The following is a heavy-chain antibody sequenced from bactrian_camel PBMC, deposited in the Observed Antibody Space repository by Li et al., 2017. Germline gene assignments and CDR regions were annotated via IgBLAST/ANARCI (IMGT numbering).Heavy chain of an antibody. V-gene: IGHV3S53*01. J-gene: IGHJ4*01. CDR1: GRRYKSYC. Sequence: VQLVESGGGSVQAGGSLRLSCIDSGRRYKSYCMGWFRQAPGKGREKVARIERDGSTTYLESVKGRFTISKDDAKGILYLQMDNLKPEDSAMYYCGKIGSETWVGPYAPCPAEYTFRGQGTQVTVS. D-gene: IGHD5*01. CDR3: GKIGSETWVGPYAPCPAEYTF. CDR2: IERDGST.